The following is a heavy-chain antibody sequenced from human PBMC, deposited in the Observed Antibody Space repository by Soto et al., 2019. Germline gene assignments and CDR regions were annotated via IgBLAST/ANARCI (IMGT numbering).Heavy chain of an antibody. J-gene: IGHJ6*02. CDR3: VRDTVITPGGNYYYYGMDV. D-gene: IGHD4-17*01. Sequence: PGESLKISCKGSGYSFTKYWIGWVRQMPGKGLEWMGITYPDDSDTRYSPSFQGQVTISADKSINTAYLQWSSLQASDTAMYYCVRDTVITPGGNYYYYGMDVWGQGTTVTVSS. CDR2: TYPDDSDT. CDR1: GYSFTKYW. V-gene: IGHV5-51*01.